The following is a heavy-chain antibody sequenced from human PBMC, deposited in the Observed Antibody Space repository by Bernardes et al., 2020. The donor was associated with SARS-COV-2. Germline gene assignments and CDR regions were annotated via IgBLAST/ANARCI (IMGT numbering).Heavy chain of an antibody. D-gene: IGHD1-26*01. Sequence: GGSLRLSCAASGFTFSSYSMNWVRQAPGKGLEWVSSISSSSSYIYYADSVKGRFTISRDNAKNSLYLQMNSLRAEDTAVYYCARETVGATGDYFDYWGQGTLVTVSS. CDR1: GFTFSSYS. V-gene: IGHV3-21*01. CDR2: ISSSSSYI. J-gene: IGHJ4*02. CDR3: ARETVGATGDYFDY.